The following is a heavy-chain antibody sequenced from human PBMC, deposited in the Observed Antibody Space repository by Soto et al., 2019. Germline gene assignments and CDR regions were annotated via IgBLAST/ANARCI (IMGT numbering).Heavy chain of an antibody. J-gene: IGHJ6*02. V-gene: IGHV1-69*13. Sequence: SVKVSCKASGGTFSSYAISWVRQAPGQGLEWMGGIIPIFGTANYAQKFQGRVTITADESTSTAYMELSSLRSEDTAVYYCVLSRALPITVWPYGDYEARLYYYYGMDVWGQGTTVTVSS. CDR3: VLSRALPITVWPYGDYEARLYYYYGMDV. CDR1: GGTFSSYA. CDR2: IIPIFGTA. D-gene: IGHD4-17*01.